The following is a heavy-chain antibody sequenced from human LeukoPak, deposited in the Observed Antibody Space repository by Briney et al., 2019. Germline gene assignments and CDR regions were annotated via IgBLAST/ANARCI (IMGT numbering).Heavy chain of an antibody. CDR2: INEDGSVK. D-gene: IGHD4-11*01. Sequence: GGSLRLSCAASGFTFTNFWMIWVRQAPGKGLQWVANINEDGSVKYYVGSVEGRFTISRDNAKNSVYLQMNSLRGEDTGVYYCASSNYSSSSSSGQGTLVTVSS. J-gene: IGHJ5*02. CDR3: ASSNYSSSSS. V-gene: IGHV3-7*01. CDR1: GFTFTNFW.